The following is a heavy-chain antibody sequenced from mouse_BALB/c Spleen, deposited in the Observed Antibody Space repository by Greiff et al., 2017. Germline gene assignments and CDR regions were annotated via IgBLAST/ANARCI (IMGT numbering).Heavy chain of an antibody. CDR1: GFDFSRYW. Sequence: EVQLQESGGGLVQPGGSLKLSCAASGFDFSRYWMSWVRQAPGKGLEWIGEINPDSSTINYTPSLKDKFIISRDNAKNTLYLQMSKVRSEDTALYYCARNYYGSSQFYAMDYWGQGTSVTVSS. CDR3: ARNYYGSSQFYAMDY. D-gene: IGHD1-1*01. CDR2: INPDSSTI. V-gene: IGHV4-1*02. J-gene: IGHJ4*01.